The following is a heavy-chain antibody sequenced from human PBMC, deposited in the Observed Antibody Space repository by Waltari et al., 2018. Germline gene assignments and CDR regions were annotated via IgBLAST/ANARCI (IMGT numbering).Heavy chain of an antibody. V-gene: IGHV3-48*03. J-gene: IGHJ3*02. CDR3: AKTGYSSGWSDAFDI. Sequence: EVQLVESGGGLVQPGGSLRLSCAASGFTFSSYELNWVRQAPGKGLEWVSYISSSVSTIYYADSVKGRFTISRDNAKNALYLQMNSLRAEDTAVYYCAKTGYSSGWSDAFDIWGQGTMVTVSS. CDR1: GFTFSSYE. D-gene: IGHD6-19*01. CDR2: ISSSVSTI.